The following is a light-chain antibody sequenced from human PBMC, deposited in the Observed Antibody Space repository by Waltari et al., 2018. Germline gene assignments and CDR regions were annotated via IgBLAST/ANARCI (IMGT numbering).Light chain of an antibody. J-gene: IGKJ4*01. CDR1: QSLSNY. V-gene: IGKV3-11*01. CDR2: DAS. Sequence: EIVLTQSPATLSLSPGEIATLSCRASQSLSNYLAWYQQKPAQAHRLLIYDASSRATGVPARFSSSGSGTDFTLTISSLEPEDSAVYYCQQRSVRRAFGGGTKVEIK. CDR3: QQRSVRRA.